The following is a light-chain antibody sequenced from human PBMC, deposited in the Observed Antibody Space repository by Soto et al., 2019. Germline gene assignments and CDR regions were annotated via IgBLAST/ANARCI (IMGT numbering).Light chain of an antibody. J-gene: IGKJ1*01. CDR1: QSISTW. Sequence: DIQMTQSPSTLSASVGDRVTITCRASQSISTWLAWYQQKPGKAPKLLIYKASSFGSGVPSRFSGGGSGTVFTLTISILQPDYVATYYCQQYINRWTFGQGTKVEIK. CDR3: QQYINRWT. CDR2: KAS. V-gene: IGKV1-5*03.